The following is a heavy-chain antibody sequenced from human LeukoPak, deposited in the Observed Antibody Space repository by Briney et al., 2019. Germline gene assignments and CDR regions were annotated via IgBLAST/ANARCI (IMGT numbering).Heavy chain of an antibody. V-gene: IGHV4-38-2*02. Sequence: SETLSLTCTVSGYSISSGYYWGWIRQPPGKGLGWIGSISQSGSAYYNPSLKSRVTMSVDTSKNRFSLTLNTVTAADTAVYYCARVGWYDSSGYYFVFGWFDPWGQGTLVTVSS. CDR2: ISQSGSA. D-gene: IGHD3-22*01. J-gene: IGHJ5*02. CDR3: ARVGWYDSSGYYFVFGWFDP. CDR1: GYSISSGYY.